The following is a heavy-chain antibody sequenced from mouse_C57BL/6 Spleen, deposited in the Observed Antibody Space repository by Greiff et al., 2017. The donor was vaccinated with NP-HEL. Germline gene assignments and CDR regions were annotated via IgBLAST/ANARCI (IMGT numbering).Heavy chain of an antibody. J-gene: IGHJ4*01. CDR1: GYTFTSYW. CDR2: INPISGYT. V-gene: IGHV1-7*01. Sequence: VHLVESGAELAKPGASVKLSCKASGYTFTSYWMHWVKQRPGQGLEWIGYINPISGYTKYNQKFKDKATLTADKSSSTAYMQLSSLTYEDSAVYYCARPYYDYDGGYAMDYWGQGTSVTVSS. D-gene: IGHD2-4*01. CDR3: ARPYYDYDGGYAMDY.